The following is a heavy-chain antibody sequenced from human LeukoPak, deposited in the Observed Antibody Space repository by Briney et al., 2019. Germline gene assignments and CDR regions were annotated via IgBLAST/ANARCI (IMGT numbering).Heavy chain of an antibody. V-gene: IGHV4-39*07. CDR3: ARDGGDYEYYYGMDV. D-gene: IGHD4-17*01. CDR1: GGSISSSSYY. Sequence: SETLSLTCTVSGGSISSSSYYWGWIRQPPGKGLEWIGSIYYSGSTYYNPSLKSRVTISVDTSKNQFSLKLSSVTAADTAVYYCARDGGDYEYYYGMDVWGQGTTVTVSS. J-gene: IGHJ6*02. CDR2: IYYSGST.